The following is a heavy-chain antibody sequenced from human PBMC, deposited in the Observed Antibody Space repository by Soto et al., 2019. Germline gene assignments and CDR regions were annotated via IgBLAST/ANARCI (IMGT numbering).Heavy chain of an antibody. V-gene: IGHV1-69*13. J-gene: IGHJ6*04. CDR2: IIPIFGTA. CDR3: ASERAHGENYSTYYGRNA. Sequence: PVTVSCKDCGGTFSSYASSWVRQAPGQGLEWMGGIIPIFGTANYAQKFQGRFTITADESTITAYIELSSLRSEDTAVYYCASERAHGENYSTYYGRNAWAKATRIPVSS. CDR1: GGTFSSYA. D-gene: IGHD2-15*01.